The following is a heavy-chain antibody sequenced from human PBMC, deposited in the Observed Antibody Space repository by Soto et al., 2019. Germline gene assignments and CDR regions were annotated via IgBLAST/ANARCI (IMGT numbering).Heavy chain of an antibody. CDR2: IYPGDSDT. Sequence: GESLKISCKFSGYSFTSYWIGWVRQMPGKGLEWMGIIYPGDSDTRYSPSFQGHVTISADKSFTTAYLQWSSLKASDTAMYYCAQSPRLTEAFDIWGQGTMVTVSS. CDR1: GYSFTSYW. V-gene: IGHV5-51*01. CDR3: AQSPRLTEAFDI. J-gene: IGHJ3*02.